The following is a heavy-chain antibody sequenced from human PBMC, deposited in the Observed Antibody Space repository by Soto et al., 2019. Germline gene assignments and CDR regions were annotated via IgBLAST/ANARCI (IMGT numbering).Heavy chain of an antibody. V-gene: IGHV1-18*01. Sequence: ASVKVSCKASGYTFTSYGISWVRQAPGQGLEWMGWISAYNGNTNYAQKLQGRVTMTTDTSTSTAYMELRSLRPHDPAVYYWARDALPPEYFQHWGRGTLVTVSS. CDR3: ARDALPPEYFQH. J-gene: IGHJ1*01. CDR2: ISAYNGNT. CDR1: GYTFTSYG.